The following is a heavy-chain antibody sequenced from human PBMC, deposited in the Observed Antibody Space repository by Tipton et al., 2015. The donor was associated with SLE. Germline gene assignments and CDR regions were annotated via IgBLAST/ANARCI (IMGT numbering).Heavy chain of an antibody. D-gene: IGHD5-24*01. V-gene: IGHV4-39*01. CDR3: ASYVEMATTLMDV. J-gene: IGHJ6*03. Sequence: TLSLTCTVSGGSISSSSYYWGWIRQPPGKGLEWIGSIHYSGSTYYNPSLKSRVTISVDTSKNQFSLKLSSVTAADTAVYYCASYVEMATTLMDVWGKGTTVTVSS. CDR2: IHYSGST. CDR1: GGSISSSSYY.